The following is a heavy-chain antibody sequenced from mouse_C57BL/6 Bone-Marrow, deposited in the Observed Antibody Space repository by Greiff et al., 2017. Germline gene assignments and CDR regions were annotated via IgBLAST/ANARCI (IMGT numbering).Heavy chain of an antibody. Sequence: QVQLQQSGAELVRPGASVKLSCKASGYTFTDYYINWVKQRPGPGLEWIARIYPGSGNTYYNEKFKGKATLTAEKSSSTAYMQLSSLTSEDSAVYFCARQLRLWGYYAMDYWGQGTSVTVSS. CDR2: IYPGSGNT. V-gene: IGHV1-76*01. D-gene: IGHD3-2*02. J-gene: IGHJ4*01. CDR1: GYTFTDYY. CDR3: ARQLRLWGYYAMDY.